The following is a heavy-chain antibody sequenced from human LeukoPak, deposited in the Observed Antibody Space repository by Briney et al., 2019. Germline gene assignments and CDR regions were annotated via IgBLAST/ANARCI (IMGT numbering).Heavy chain of an antibody. CDR3: VRMEMATAYYFDF. CDR1: GGSISSNNYY. V-gene: IGHV4-61*02. Sequence: PSETLSLTCSVSGGSISSNNYYWSWVRQPAGKGLEWIGRIYTSGGTNYNPSLKSRINISIDTSKNRFSLKLSSVTAADTAVYYCVRMEMATAYYFDFWGQGTLVTVSS. CDR2: IYTSGGT. J-gene: IGHJ4*02. D-gene: IGHD5-24*01.